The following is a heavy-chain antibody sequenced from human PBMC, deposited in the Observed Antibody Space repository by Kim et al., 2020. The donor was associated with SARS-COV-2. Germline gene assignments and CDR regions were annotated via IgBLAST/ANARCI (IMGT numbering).Heavy chain of an antibody. CDR2: TSGSGVCT. CDR3: ARGTYGLPRGGARVDF. CDR1: GFSFSNYA. D-gene: IGHD3-10*01. V-gene: IGHV3-23*01. Sequence: GGSLRLSCAASGFSFSNYAMTWARQAPGKGLEWVSFTSGSGVCTYYADSVKGRFTIYRDNSKNTLYLQMNSLRVEETAVYYCARGTYGLPRGGARVDFWGQATTVTGSS. J-gene: IGHJ6*02.